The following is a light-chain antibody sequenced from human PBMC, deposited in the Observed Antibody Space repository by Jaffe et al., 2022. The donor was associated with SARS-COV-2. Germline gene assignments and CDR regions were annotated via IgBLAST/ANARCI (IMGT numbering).Light chain of an antibody. J-gene: IGKJ2*01. Sequence: DIQMTQSPASLSASIEDRVTITCQASRDISNYLAWYQQTPGKAPKVLMYDAVTLERGVPSRFSGSGSGTNFSFTISSLQPEDIGTYYCQHYSNLRYTFGPGTKLEIK. CDR1: RDISNY. V-gene: IGKV1-33*01. CDR3: QHYSNLRYT. CDR2: DAV.